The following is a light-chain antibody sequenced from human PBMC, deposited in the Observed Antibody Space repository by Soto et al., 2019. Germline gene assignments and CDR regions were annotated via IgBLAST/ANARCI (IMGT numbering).Light chain of an antibody. Sequence: EIVLTHSPATLSLSPLYRTTLXWQASQSVSGGFLAWYQQKPGLAPRLILYDTSFRATGIPDRFSGSGSGTDFTLTISRLDPEDFAVYYCQQYGSSPSFGQGTKVDI. CDR3: QQYGSSPS. J-gene: IGKJ1*01. CDR1: QSVSGGF. CDR2: DTS. V-gene: IGKV3D-20*01.